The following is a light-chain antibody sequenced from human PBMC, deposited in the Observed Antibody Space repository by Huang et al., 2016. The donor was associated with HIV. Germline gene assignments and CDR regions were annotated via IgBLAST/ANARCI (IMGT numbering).Light chain of an antibody. CDR1: QGVSNY. CDR3: QQRSDWPLT. J-gene: IGKJ4*01. Sequence: IVLTQSPATPSLSPGERATLSCRASQGVSNYLAWYQQKPGQAPRLLIYDASNRATGIPARFSGSGSGTDFTLTISSLEPEDFAVYYCQQRSDWPLTFGGGTTVEIK. V-gene: IGKV3-11*01. CDR2: DAS.